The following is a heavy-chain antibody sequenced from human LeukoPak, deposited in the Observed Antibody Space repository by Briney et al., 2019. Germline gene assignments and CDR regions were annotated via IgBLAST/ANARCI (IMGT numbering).Heavy chain of an antibody. CDR2: VSSTGGDK. CDR3: ARGENGSFDH. Sequence: GGSLRLSCTGSGVTFEDYYLSWIRQAPGKGLEWISYVSSTGGDKFYADPVKGRFTISRDNARNSLYMEMNDLIAEDTAFYYCARGENGSFDHWGQGTVVIVSS. CDR1: GVTFEDYY. D-gene: IGHD3-10*01. V-gene: IGHV3-11*01. J-gene: IGHJ4*02.